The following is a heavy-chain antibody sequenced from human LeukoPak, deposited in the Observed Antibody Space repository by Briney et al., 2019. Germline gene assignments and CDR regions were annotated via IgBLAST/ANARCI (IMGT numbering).Heavy chain of an antibody. CDR1: GFSYTNFW. CDR3: ASSGIPIFGVVTPFPFSYFDY. Sequence: GGFLRLSCAVSGFSYTNFWMSWVRQAPGKGLEWVANIKRDGSEKYYVDSVKGRFTISRDNAKNSLYLQMNSLRAEDTAVYYCASSGIPIFGVVTPFPFSYFDYWGQGTLVTVSS. J-gene: IGHJ4*02. D-gene: IGHD3-3*01. V-gene: IGHV3-7*01. CDR2: IKRDGSEK.